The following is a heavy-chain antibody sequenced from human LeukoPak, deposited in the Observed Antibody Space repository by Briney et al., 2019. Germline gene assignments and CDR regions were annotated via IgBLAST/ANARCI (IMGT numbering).Heavy chain of an antibody. Sequence: GGSLSISCKASGYRFTTYWISWVRQMPGKGLEWMGRIDPSDSYTNYSPSFQGHVTISADKSLTTAYLQWSSLEASDTAMHYCARHSQWVIVDELLWGQGTLVTVSS. J-gene: IGHJ4*02. CDR1: GYRFTTYW. CDR2: IDPSDSYT. CDR3: ARHSQWVIVDELL. V-gene: IGHV5-10-1*01. D-gene: IGHD6-19*01.